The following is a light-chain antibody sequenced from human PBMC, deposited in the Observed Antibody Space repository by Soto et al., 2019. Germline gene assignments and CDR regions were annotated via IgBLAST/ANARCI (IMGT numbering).Light chain of an antibody. CDR1: QSISSW. Sequence: DIQMTQSPSTLSASVGDRVTITCRASQSISSWLAWYQQKPGKAPKLLIYKASSLESGVPSRFSGSGSGTEFTLTISSLQPDDFATYHCQQYNSYSRTLGQGTKVDIK. CDR2: KAS. J-gene: IGKJ1*01. V-gene: IGKV1-5*03. CDR3: QQYNSYSRT.